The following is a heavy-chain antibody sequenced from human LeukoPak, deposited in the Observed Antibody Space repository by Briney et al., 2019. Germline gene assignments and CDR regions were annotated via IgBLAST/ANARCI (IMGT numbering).Heavy chain of an antibody. CDR2: ISYDGSNK. V-gene: IGHV3-30-3*01. J-gene: IGHJ4*02. Sequence: GGSLRLSCAASGFTFSSYAMHWVRQAPGKGLEWVAVISYDGSNKYYADSVKGRFTIPRDNSKNTLYLQMNSLRAEDTAVYYCACAVESWVVVPPGYWGQGTLVTVSS. CDR1: GFTFSSYA. D-gene: IGHD2-15*01. CDR3: ACAVESWVVVPPGY.